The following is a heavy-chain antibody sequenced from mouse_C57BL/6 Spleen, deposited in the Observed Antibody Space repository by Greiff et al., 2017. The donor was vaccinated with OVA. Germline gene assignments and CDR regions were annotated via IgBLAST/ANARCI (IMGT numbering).Heavy chain of an antibody. D-gene: IGHD2-12*01. Sequence: EVQGVESGGGLVQPKGSLKLSCAASGFSFNTYAMNWVRQAPGKGLEWVARIRSKSNNYATYYGDSVQDRFTIYRDDLKSRLYLQMNNLKTEDTAMYYCVSAYYTDWYFDVWGTGTTVTVSS. J-gene: IGHJ1*03. CDR3: VSAYYTDWYFDV. CDR1: GFSFNTYA. V-gene: IGHV10-1*01. CDR2: IRSKSNNYAT.